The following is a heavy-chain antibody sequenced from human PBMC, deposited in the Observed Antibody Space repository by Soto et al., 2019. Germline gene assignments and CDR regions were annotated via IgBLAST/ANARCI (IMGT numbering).Heavy chain of an antibody. CDR1: GFTFSSYA. Sequence: GGTLRLSFAASGFTFSSYAMHWVRQAPGKGLKYVSAISSNGGSTYYADSVKGRFTISRDNSKNTLYLQMGSLRAEDMAGDYCAREAAAGTTYNWFDPWVQGT. V-gene: IGHV3-64*02. CDR2: ISSNGGST. J-gene: IGHJ5*02. CDR3: AREAAAGTTYNWFDP. D-gene: IGHD1-1*01.